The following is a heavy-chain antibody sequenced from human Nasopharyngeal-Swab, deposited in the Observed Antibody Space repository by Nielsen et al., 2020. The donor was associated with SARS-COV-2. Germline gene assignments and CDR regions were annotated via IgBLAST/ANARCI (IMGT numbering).Heavy chain of an antibody. Sequence: WIRQPPGKGLEWIGSIYYSGSTYYNPSLKSRVTISVDTFKNQFSLKLSSVTAADTAVYYCARKDYKTSAFDIWGQGTMVTVSS. CDR3: ARKDYKTSAFDI. D-gene: IGHD4-11*01. CDR2: IYYSGST. V-gene: IGHV4-39*07. J-gene: IGHJ3*02.